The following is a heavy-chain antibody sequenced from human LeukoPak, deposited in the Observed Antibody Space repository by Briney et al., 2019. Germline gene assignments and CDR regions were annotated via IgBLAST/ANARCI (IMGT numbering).Heavy chain of an antibody. J-gene: IGHJ6*02. CDR3: AREDPQTTVPEGLDV. CDR2: IYYSGTT. CDR1: GGSIGSYY. V-gene: IGHV4-59*01. Sequence: PSETLSVTCAVPGGSIGSYYWSWLRQPPGRGLEWIGYIYYSGTTNYNPSLKSRVTISVDTSKNQSSLKLTSVTAAGTAVYYCAREDPQTTVPEGLDVWGQGTTVTVSS. D-gene: IGHD4-17*01.